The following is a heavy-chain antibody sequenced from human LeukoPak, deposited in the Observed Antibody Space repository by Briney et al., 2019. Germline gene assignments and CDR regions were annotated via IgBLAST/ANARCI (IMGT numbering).Heavy chain of an antibody. J-gene: IGHJ6*03. Sequence: ASVKVSCKASGYTFTSYDINWVRQATGQGLEWMGWMNPNSGNTGYAQKFQGRVTITRNTSISTAYMELRSLRSDDTAVYYCARYGDYLSFRFEGEPQHYYYMDVWGKGTTVTVSS. D-gene: IGHD4-17*01. CDR1: GYTFTSYD. CDR2: MNPNSGNT. CDR3: ARYGDYLSFRFEGEPQHYYYMDV. V-gene: IGHV1-8*03.